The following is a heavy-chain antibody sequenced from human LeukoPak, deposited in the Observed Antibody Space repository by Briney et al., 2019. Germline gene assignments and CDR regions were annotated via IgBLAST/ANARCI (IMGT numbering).Heavy chain of an antibody. J-gene: IGHJ4*02. CDR1: GFTFSSYA. V-gene: IGHV3-21*01. Sequence: PGGSLRLSCAASGFTFSSYAMSWVRQAPGKGLEWVSSISSSSSYIYYADSVKGRFTISRDNAKNSLYLQMNSLRAEDTAVYYCASIYYYDSSGYCYWGQGTLVTVSS. CDR2: ISSSSSYI. CDR3: ASIYYYDSSGYCY. D-gene: IGHD3-22*01.